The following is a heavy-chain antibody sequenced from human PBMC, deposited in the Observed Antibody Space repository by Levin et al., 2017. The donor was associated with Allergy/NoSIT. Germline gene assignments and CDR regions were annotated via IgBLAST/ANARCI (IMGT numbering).Heavy chain of an antibody. Sequence: GGSLRLSCAASGFTFSSYAMHWVRQAPGKGLEWVAVISYDGSNKYYADSVKGRFTISRDNSKNTLYLQMNSLRAEDTAVYYCAREDDYGGNSIAFDIWGQGTMVTVSS. CDR1: GFTFSSYA. V-gene: IGHV3-30-3*01. J-gene: IGHJ3*02. CDR2: ISYDGSNK. D-gene: IGHD4-23*01. CDR3: AREDDYGGNSIAFDI.